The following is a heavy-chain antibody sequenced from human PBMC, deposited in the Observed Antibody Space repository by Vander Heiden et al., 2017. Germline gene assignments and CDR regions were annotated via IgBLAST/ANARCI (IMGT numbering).Heavy chain of an antibody. CDR3: TRAGQQLVRIPFDY. CDR2: ISSSSSYI. D-gene: IGHD6-13*01. J-gene: IGHJ4*02. CDR1: GFTFSSYS. V-gene: IGHV3-21*01. Sequence: EVQLVESGGGLVKPGGSLRLSCAASGFTFSSYSMNWVRQAPGKGLEWVSSISSSSSYIYYADSVKGRFTISRDNAKNSLYLQMNSLRAEDTAVYYCTRAGQQLVRIPFDYWGQGTLVTVSS.